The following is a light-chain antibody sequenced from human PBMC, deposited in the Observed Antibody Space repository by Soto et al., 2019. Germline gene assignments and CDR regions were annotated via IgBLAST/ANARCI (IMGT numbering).Light chain of an antibody. CDR1: QSVSSSY. CDR3: QQYNNWPPPT. J-gene: IGKJ5*01. Sequence: EIVLTQSPGTLSLSPGERATLSCRASQSVSSSYLAWYQQKPGQAPRLLIYGASSRATGIADRFSGSGCGTDFTLTISSLQSEDFAVYYCQQYNNWPPPTFGQGTRLEIK. CDR2: GAS. V-gene: IGKV3-20*01.